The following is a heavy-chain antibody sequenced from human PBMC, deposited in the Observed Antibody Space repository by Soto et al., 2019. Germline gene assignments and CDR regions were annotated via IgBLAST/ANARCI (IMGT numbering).Heavy chain of an antibody. CDR2: INHSGST. V-gene: IGHV4-34*01. CDR1: GGSFSGYY. D-gene: IGHD6-19*01. CDR3: ARFPAVDGEDDY. J-gene: IGHJ4*02. Sequence: QVQLQQWGAGLLKPSETLSLTCAVYGGSFSGYYWSWIRQPPGKGLEWIGEINHSGSTNYNPSLKRRVTISVDSSKSEFSLELSSATAADTAVYYCARFPAVDGEDDYWGQGTLVTVSS.